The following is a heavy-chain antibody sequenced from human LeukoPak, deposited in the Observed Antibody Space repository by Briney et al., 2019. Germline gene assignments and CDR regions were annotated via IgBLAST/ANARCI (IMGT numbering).Heavy chain of an antibody. D-gene: IGHD6-13*01. Sequence: GGSLRLSCAASGFTFSSYAMNWVRQAPGKGLEWVSGISSSGGSTSYADSVKGRFTISRDNSKNTLYLQMNSLRAEDTAVYYCANPRDSSTWYTFDCWGQGTLVTVSS. CDR2: ISSSGGST. V-gene: IGHV3-23*01. CDR1: GFTFSSYA. J-gene: IGHJ4*02. CDR3: ANPRDSSTWYTFDC.